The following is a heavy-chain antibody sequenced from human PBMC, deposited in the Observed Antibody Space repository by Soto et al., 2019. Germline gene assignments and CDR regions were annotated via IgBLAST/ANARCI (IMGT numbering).Heavy chain of an antibody. CDR3: ANGAYYYDSSGYYFDY. Sequence: GGSLRLSCAASGFTFSSYGMHWVRQAPGKGLEWVAVISYDGSNKYYADSVKGRFTISRDNSKNTLYLQMNSLRAEDTAVYYCANGAYYYDSSGYYFDYWGQGTLVTVSS. CDR1: GFTFSSYG. J-gene: IGHJ4*02. CDR2: ISYDGSNK. V-gene: IGHV3-30*18. D-gene: IGHD3-22*01.